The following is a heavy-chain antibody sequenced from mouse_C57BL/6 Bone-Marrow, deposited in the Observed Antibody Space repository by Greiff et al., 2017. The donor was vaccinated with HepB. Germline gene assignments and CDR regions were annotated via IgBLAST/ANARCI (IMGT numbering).Heavy chain of an antibody. D-gene: IGHD1-1*01. CDR2: IDPSDSYT. J-gene: IGHJ3*01. V-gene: IGHV1-69*01. Sequence: QVQLQQPGAELVMPGASVKLSCKASGYTFTSYWMHWVKQRPGQGLEWIGEIDPSDSYTNYNQKFKGKSTLTVDKSSSTAYMQLSSLTSEDSAVYYCARDHYYGSSVLFAYWGQGTLVTVSA. CDR1: GYTFTSYW. CDR3: ARDHYYGSSVLFAY.